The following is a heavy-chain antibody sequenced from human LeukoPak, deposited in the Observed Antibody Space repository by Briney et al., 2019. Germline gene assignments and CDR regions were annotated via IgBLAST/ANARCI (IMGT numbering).Heavy chain of an antibody. D-gene: IGHD3-22*01. CDR1: GYTFIGYY. CDR3: ARELREYYYDSSGYRINWFDP. V-gene: IGHV1-46*01. CDR2: INPSGGST. Sequence: ASVKVSCKASGYTFIGYYMHWVRQAPGQGLEWMGIINPSGGSTSYAQKFQGRVTMTRDMSTSTVYMELSSLRSEDTAVYYCARELREYYYDSSGYRINWFDPWGQGTLVTVSS. J-gene: IGHJ5*02.